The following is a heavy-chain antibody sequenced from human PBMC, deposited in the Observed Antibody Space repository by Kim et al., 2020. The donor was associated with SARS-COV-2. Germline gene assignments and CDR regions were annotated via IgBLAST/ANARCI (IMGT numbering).Heavy chain of an antibody. CDR3: ARGRSGSGSYYSRRGPPYYYYYGMDV. D-gene: IGHD3-10*01. CDR2: INHSGST. V-gene: IGHV4-34*01. Sequence: SETLSLTCAVYGGSFSGYYWSWIRQPPGKGLEWIGEINHSGSTNYNPSLKSRVTISVDTSKNQFSLKLSSVTAADTAVYYCARGRSGSGSYYSRRGPPYYYYYGMDVWGQGTTVTVSS. CDR1: GGSFSGYY. J-gene: IGHJ6*02.